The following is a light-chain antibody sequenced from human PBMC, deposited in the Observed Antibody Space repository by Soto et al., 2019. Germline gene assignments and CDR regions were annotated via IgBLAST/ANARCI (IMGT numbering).Light chain of an antibody. V-gene: IGKV3-11*01. CDR3: QQYGSSGT. CDR1: QSVNTY. CDR2: DAS. J-gene: IGKJ1*01. Sequence: EIVVTQAPATLSLSPVKRATLSCRASQSVNTYLAWYQQNPGQAPRLLIHDASNRATGIPARFSGSGSGTDFTLTISSLEPEDFAVYYCQQYGSSGTFGQGTKVDIK.